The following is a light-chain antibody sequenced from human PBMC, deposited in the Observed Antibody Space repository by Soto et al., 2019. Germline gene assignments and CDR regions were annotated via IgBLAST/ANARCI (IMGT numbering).Light chain of an antibody. CDR2: EVS. J-gene: IGLJ1*01. CDR1: SSDVGGYNY. CDR3: SSYAGSNHYV. Sequence: QSALTQPPSASGSPGQSVTISCTGTSSDVGGYNYVSWYQQHPGKAPKLMIYEVSKRPSGVPDRFSGSKSGSTASLTVSGLQAEDEADYYCSSYAGSNHYVFGDGKEVIV. V-gene: IGLV2-8*01.